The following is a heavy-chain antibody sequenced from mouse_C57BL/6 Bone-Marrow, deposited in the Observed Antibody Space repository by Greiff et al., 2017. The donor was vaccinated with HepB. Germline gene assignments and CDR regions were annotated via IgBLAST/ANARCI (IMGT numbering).Heavy chain of an antibody. Sequence: EVKLQESGGGLVQPGGSLSLSCAASGFTFTDYYMSWVRQPPGKALEWLGFIRNKANGYTTEYSASVKGRFTISRDNSQSILYLQMYALRAEDSATYYCARPPPYSNYVGAYWGQGTLVTVSA. D-gene: IGHD2-5*01. CDR1: GFTFTDYY. J-gene: IGHJ3*01. V-gene: IGHV7-3*01. CDR3: ARPPPYSNYVGAY. CDR2: IRNKANGYTT.